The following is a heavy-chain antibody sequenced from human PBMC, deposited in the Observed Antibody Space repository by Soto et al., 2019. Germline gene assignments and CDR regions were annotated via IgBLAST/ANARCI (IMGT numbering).Heavy chain of an antibody. Sequence: EVQLLESGGGLVQPGGSLRLSCAASGLTFSSYAINWVRQAPGKGLEWVSAISGSGGSTYYADSVKGRFTISRDSSKNTLYLQMNSLRAEDTAVYYCAKLSGDFLIWGQGTLVTVSS. CDR3: AKLSGDFLI. V-gene: IGHV3-23*01. CDR2: ISGSGGST. CDR1: GLTFSSYA. D-gene: IGHD6-25*01. J-gene: IGHJ4*02.